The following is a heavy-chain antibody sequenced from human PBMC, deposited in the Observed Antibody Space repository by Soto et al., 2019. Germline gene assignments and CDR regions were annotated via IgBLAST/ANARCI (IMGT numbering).Heavy chain of an antibody. CDR3: ARDFSTTVDY. Sequence: QVQLVASGGGVVQPGRSLRLSCAASGFTFRSYGMHWVRQAPGKGLEWVAVIWYDGSNKYYADSVMGRFTISRDNSKNTLYLQMNSLRAEDTAVYYCARDFSTTVDYCGQGTLVTVSA. V-gene: IGHV3-33*01. CDR2: IWYDGSNK. CDR1: GFTFRSYG. D-gene: IGHD4-17*01. J-gene: IGHJ4*02.